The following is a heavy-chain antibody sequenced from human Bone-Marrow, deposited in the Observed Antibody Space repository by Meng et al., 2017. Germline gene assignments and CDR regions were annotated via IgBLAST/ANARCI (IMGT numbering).Heavy chain of an antibody. D-gene: IGHD1-7*01. CDR2: IYYSGST. J-gene: IGHJ4*02. CDR3: GRDQGRELINH. V-gene: IGHV4-30-4*01. CDR1: GDSISSGDYY. Sequence: QVQLQESGPGLVKPSQTLSLTCSASGDSISSGDYYWSWIRQPPGKGLEWIGYIYYSGSTYYNPSLKSRVTISVDTSKNQFSLKLGSVTAADTAVYYCGRDQGRELINHWGQGTLVTVSS.